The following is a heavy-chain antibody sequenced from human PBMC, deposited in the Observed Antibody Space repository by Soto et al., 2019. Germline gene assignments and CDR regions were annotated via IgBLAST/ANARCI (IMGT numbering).Heavy chain of an antibody. CDR1: GDSISSGFY. V-gene: IGHV4-31*03. CDR2: IDHSGRT. Sequence: QVQLQESGPGLVKPSETLSLTCTVSGDSISSGFYWNWVRQHPSQGLEWIGYIDHSGRTYYTTSLKSRVKMSVDPSHNESSVKLNSVTAADTAVYFCVREVRIRGWYIHYWGRGTQVAVTS. CDR3: VREVRIRGWYIHY. J-gene: IGHJ4*02. D-gene: IGHD2-15*01.